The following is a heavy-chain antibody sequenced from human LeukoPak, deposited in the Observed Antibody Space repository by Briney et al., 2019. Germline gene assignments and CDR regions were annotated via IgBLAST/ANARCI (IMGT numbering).Heavy chain of an antibody. CDR2: VIPILGIA. D-gene: IGHD1-1*01. Sequence: SVKVSCKASGGTFSSYAISWVRQAPGQGLEWMGRVIPILGIANYAQKFQGRVTITADKSTSTAYMELSSLRSEDTAVYYCARDTLADRNDYAFDIWGQGTMVTVSS. J-gene: IGHJ3*02. CDR3: ARDTLADRNDYAFDI. V-gene: IGHV1-69*04. CDR1: GGTFSSYA.